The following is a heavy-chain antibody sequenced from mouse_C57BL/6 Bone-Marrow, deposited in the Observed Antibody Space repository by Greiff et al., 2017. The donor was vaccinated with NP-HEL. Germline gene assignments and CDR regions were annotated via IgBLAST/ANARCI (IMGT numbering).Heavy chain of an antibody. V-gene: IGHV1-47*01. J-gene: IGHJ2*01. CDR3: ARRGTHFDY. D-gene: IGHD1-1*01. Sequence: QVQLLQSGAELVKPGASVKMSCTASGFTFTTYPIEWMKQTHGKSLEWIGNFHTYNDDTKYTEKLKGKATLTVEKSSRTVYLEISRLTSYYSAVYYCARRGTHFDYWGQGTTLTVSS. CDR2: FHTYNDDT. CDR1: GFTFTTYP.